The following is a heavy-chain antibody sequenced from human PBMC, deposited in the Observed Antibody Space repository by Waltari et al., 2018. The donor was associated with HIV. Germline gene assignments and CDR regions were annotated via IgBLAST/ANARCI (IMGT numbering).Heavy chain of an antibody. V-gene: IGHV4-39*02. J-gene: IGHJ4*01. CDR3: TRGRYCSRSTCSPYSNYANYYSDY. CDR2: MSYRGSS. CDR1: GGAVHDNHSF. Sequence: QLQLQETGPGLVKPSATPSPPFIGSGGAVHDNHSFSGWMRQPPGTGVGGIGSMSYRGSSYYRPSLQSRVTMSIDTSTNQFSLNLQSVTATDTAVYYCTRGRYCSRSTCSPYSNYANYYSDYWGHGTLVTVSS. D-gene: IGHD2-2*01.